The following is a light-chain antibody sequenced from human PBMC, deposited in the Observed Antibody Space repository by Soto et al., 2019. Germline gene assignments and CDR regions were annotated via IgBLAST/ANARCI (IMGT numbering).Light chain of an antibody. CDR2: NNS. J-gene: IGLJ2*01. CDR1: SSNIGSNT. V-gene: IGLV1-44*01. Sequence: QSVRTQPPSESGTPGQMVTISCSGSSSNIGSNTVNWYQQLPGMAPKLLIYNNSQRPSGVPDRFSGSKSGTSASLAISGLQSEDEAHYYCAAWDDSLRGLEFGGGTKLTIL. CDR3: AAWDDSLRGLE.